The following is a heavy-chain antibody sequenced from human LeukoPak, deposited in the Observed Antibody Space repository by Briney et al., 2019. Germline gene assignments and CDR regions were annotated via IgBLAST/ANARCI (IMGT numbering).Heavy chain of an antibody. CDR2: IYYNGNT. J-gene: IGHJ4*02. CDR3: ARHGTQWLRYPNFDY. Sequence: SETLSLTCTVSGGSISSYYWSWIRQPPGEGLEWIGSIYYNGNTDYNPSLKSRVTISVDTSNNQFSLKLSSVTAPDTAAYYCARHGTQWLRYPNFDYWGQGTLVTVSS. V-gene: IGHV4-59*08. CDR1: GGSISSYY. D-gene: IGHD6-19*01.